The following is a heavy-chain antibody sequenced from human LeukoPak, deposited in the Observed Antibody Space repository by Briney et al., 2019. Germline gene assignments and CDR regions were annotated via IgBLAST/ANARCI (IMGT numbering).Heavy chain of an antibody. V-gene: IGHV1-69*01. Sequence: SVKVSCKASGGTFSSYAISWVRQAPGQGLEWMGGIIPIFGTANYAQKFQGRVTITADESTSTAYMELSSLRSEDTAVYYCARAYCSGGSCRYYYYYYMDVWGKGTTVTVSS. J-gene: IGHJ6*03. CDR2: IIPIFGTA. D-gene: IGHD2-15*01. CDR1: GGTFSSYA. CDR3: ARAYCSGGSCRYYYYYYMDV.